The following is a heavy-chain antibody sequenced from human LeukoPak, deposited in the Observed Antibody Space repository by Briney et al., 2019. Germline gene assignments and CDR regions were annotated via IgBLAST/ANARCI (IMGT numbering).Heavy chain of an antibody. CDR2: IRSKANSYAT. CDR1: GFTFSGSA. D-gene: IGHD3-3*01. V-gene: IGHV3-73*01. J-gene: IGHJ4*02. CDR3: AKDPRYDFWSGYCDY. Sequence: GGSLRLSCAASGFTFSGSAMHWVRQASGKGLEWVGRIRSKANSYATAYAASVKGRFTISRDDSKNTAYLQMNSLKTEDTAVYYCAKDPRYDFWSGYCDYWGQGTLVTVSS.